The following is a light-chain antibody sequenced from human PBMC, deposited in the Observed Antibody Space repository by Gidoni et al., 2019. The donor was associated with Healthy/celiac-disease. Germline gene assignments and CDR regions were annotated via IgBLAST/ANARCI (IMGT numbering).Light chain of an antibody. Sequence: QSVLTQPPSVSGAPGQRVTTSCTGSSSNIGAGYDVHWYQQLPGTAPKPLIYGNINRPSGVPDRFSGSKSGTSASLAITGLQAEDEADYYCQSYDSSLSGVVFGGGTKLTVL. CDR1: SSNIGAGYD. CDR3: QSYDSSLSGVV. J-gene: IGLJ2*01. V-gene: IGLV1-40*01. CDR2: GNI.